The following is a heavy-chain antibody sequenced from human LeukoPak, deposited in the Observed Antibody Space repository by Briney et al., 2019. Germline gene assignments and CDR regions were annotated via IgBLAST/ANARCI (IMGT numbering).Heavy chain of an antibody. J-gene: IGHJ5*02. D-gene: IGHD6-6*01. CDR2: IKQDGSEK. CDR3: ARDRDSSLTSSNWFDP. V-gene: IGHV3-7*01. CDR1: GFTFSKSP. Sequence: PGGSLRLSCAASGFTFSKSPMTWVRQALGKGLEWVANIKQDGSEKYYVDSVKGRFTISRDNSKNSLYLQMNSLRAEDTAVYYCARDRDSSLTSSNWFDPWGQGTLVTVSS.